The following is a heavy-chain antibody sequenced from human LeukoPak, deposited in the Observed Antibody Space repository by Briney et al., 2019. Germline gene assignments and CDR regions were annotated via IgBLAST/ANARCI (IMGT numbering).Heavy chain of an antibody. V-gene: IGHV3-23*01. J-gene: IGHJ4*02. CDR3: AKYEGLYWFDY. D-gene: IGHD2-8*02. Sequence: GGSLRLSCAASGFTFSNYAMTWVRQAPGKGLEWVSAINKVSSTYYADSVKGRFTISRDNSKNTLYLQMNSLRAEDTAVYYCAKYEGLYWFDYWGQGSLVTVSS. CDR1: GFTFSNYA. CDR2: INKVSST.